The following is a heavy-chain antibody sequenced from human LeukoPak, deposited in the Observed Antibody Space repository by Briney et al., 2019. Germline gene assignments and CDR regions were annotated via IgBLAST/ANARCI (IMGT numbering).Heavy chain of an antibody. J-gene: IGHJ2*01. Sequence: PSETLSLTCAVYGGSFSGYYWSWIRLPPGKGLEWIGEINHSGSTNYNPSLKSRVTISVDTSKNQFSLKLSSVTAADTAVYYCARARRAIWFGELYWYFDLWGRGTLVTVSS. V-gene: IGHV4-34*01. CDR2: INHSGST. CDR3: ARARRAIWFGELYWYFDL. CDR1: GGSFSGYY. D-gene: IGHD3-10*01.